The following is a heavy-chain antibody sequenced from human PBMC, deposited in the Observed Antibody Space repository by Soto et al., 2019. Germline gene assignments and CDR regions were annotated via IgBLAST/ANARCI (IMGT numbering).Heavy chain of an antibody. CDR2: IWYDGSNK. J-gene: IGHJ6*02. D-gene: IGHD3-10*01. V-gene: IGHV3-33*01. Sequence: GGSLRLSCAASGFTFSSYGMHWVRQAPGKGLEWVAVIWYDGSNKYYADSVKGRFTISRDNSKNTLYLQMNSLRAEDTAVYYCARDGVWFGYYYGMDVWGQGTTVTVSS. CDR3: ARDGVWFGYYYGMDV. CDR1: GFTFSSYG.